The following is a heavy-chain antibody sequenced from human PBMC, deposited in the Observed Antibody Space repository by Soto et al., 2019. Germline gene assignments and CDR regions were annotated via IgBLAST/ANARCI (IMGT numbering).Heavy chain of an antibody. D-gene: IGHD3-3*01. V-gene: IGHV3-9*01. J-gene: IGHJ6*04. CDR2: ISWNSGSI. Sequence: EVQLVESGGGLVQPGRSLRLSCAASGFTFDDYAMHWVRQAPGKGLEWVSGISWNSGSIGYADCVKGRFTISRDNATNSLYLQMNSLRAEDTALYDCAKDGEWSYYYGMDVWGKGTTVTVSS. CDR1: GFTFDDYA. CDR3: AKDGEWSYYYGMDV.